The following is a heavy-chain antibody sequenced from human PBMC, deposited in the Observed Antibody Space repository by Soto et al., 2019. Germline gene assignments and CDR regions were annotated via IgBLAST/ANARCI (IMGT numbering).Heavy chain of an antibody. CDR3: ARAGGLGAVAADY. Sequence: QLQLQESGSGLVKPSQTLSLTCAVSGGSISSGGYSWSWIRQPPGKGLEWIGYIYHSGSTYYNPTLQRRVTISVDKSNNPFSLKLSSATAADTAVYYCARAGGLGAVAADYWGQGTLVTVSS. CDR2: IYHSGST. V-gene: IGHV4-30-2*01. J-gene: IGHJ4*02. CDR1: GGSISSGGYS. D-gene: IGHD6-19*01.